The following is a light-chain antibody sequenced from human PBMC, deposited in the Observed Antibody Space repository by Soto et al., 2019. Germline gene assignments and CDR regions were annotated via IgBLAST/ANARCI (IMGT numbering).Light chain of an antibody. Sequence: TQSPATLSAFVGDRVTITCRASQDIGNFLAWYQQKPGKVPKLLIYAASTLQSGVPSRFSGSGSGTDFTLTISSLQPEDFAVYYCQQYNDYITFGQGTRLEI. CDR3: QQYNDYIT. CDR1: QDIGNF. V-gene: IGKV1-27*01. J-gene: IGKJ5*01. CDR2: AAS.